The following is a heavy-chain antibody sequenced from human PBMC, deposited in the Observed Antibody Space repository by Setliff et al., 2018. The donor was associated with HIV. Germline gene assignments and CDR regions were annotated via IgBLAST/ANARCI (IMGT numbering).Heavy chain of an antibody. CDR3: VKVAYCTNGVCYHYFGS. Sequence: PGGSLRLSCAASGFTFSSYAMHWVRQAPGKGLEWVALISYDGSKKFYADSVKGRFTISRDNSKNTLYLQMNSLRAEDTAVYYCVKVAYCTNGVCYHYFGSWGQGTLVTVSS. CDR2: ISYDGSKK. CDR1: GFTFSSYA. V-gene: IGHV3-30*04. D-gene: IGHD2-8*01. J-gene: IGHJ4*02.